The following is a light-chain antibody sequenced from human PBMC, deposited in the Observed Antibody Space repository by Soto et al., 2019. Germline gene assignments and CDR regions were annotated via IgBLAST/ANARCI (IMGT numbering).Light chain of an antibody. V-gene: IGKV1D-12*01. J-gene: IGKJ4*01. Sequence: IQMTQSPSSVSASLGDRVTITCRASQAVRSWLVWYQQKPGKAPKLLIYAASSLPSGVPSRFSSGGSVTDYTLTVRSLQPEDFATCYSLSANGFPLPFGGAAKGESK. CDR1: QAVRSW. CDR2: AAS. CDR3: LSANGFPLP.